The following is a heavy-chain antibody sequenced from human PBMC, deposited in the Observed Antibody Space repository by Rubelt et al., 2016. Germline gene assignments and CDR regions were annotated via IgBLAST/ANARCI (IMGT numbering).Heavy chain of an antibody. CDR1: GFTFSSYA. Sequence: QLVESGGGVVQPGKSLRLSCAASGFTFSSYAMHWVRQAPGKGLEWVAVISYDGSKKNYADSVKGRFTISRDNSKNTLYLQMNSLRVEDTAVYYCARSYGVYDKLFDFWGQGTLVTVSS. V-gene: IGHV3-30-3*01. J-gene: IGHJ4*02. CDR2: ISYDGSKK. CDR3: ARSYGVYDKLFDF. D-gene: IGHD5/OR15-5a*01.